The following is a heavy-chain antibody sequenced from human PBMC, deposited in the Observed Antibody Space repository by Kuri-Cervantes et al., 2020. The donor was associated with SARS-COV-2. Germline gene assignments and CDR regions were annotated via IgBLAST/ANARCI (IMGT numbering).Heavy chain of an antibody. Sequence: SETLSLTCAVYGGSFSGYYWNWIRQPPGRGLEWIGEINHSGSTNYNPSLKSRVTISVDTSKNQFSLKLSSVTAADTAVYYCARGAPARTFITMVRGVSAFDIWGQGTMVTVSS. CDR3: ARGAPARTFITMVRGVSAFDI. J-gene: IGHJ3*02. CDR2: INHSGST. D-gene: IGHD3-10*01. V-gene: IGHV4-34*01. CDR1: GGSFSGYY.